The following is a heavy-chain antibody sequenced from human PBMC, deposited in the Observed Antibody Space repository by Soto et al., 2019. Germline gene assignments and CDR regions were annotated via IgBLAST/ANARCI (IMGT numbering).Heavy chain of an antibody. CDR2: ISGSGGST. CDR3: AKSLVGATKVYYYGMDV. CDR1: GFTFSIYA. D-gene: IGHD1-26*01. V-gene: IGHV3-23*01. J-gene: IGHJ6*02. Sequence: EVQLLESGGGLVQPGGSLRLSCAASGFTFSIYAMSWVRQAPGKGLEWVSAISGSGGSTYYADSVKGRFTISRDNSKNTLYLQMNSLRAEDTAVYYCAKSLVGATKVYYYGMDVWGQGTTVTVSS.